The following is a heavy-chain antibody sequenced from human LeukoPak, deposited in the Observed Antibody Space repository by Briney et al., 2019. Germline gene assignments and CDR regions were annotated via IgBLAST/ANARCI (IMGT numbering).Heavy chain of an antibody. V-gene: IGHV1-2*02. CDR1: GYTFTGYY. J-gene: IGHJ4*02. CDR2: INPNSGGT. CDR3: ARSRGIVGATVDY. D-gene: IGHD1-26*01. Sequence: GASVKVSCKASGYTFTGYYMHWVRQAPGQGLEWMGWINPNSGGTNYAQKFQGRVTMTRDTSISTAYMELSRLRSDDTAVYYCARSRGIVGATVDYWGQGTLVTVSS.